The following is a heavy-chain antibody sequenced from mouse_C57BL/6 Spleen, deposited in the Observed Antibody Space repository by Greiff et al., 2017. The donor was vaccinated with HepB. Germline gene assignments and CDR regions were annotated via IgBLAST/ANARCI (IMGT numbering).Heavy chain of an antibody. V-gene: IGHV5-12*01. Sequence: EVMLVESGGGLVQPGGSLKLSCAASGFTFSDYYMYWVRQTPEKRLEWVAYISNGGGSTYYPDNVKGRFTISRDNAKNAVYLQMSRLKSEDTAMYYCARPMGDYDPWFAYWGQGTLVTVSA. CDR3: ARPMGDYDPWFAY. J-gene: IGHJ3*01. CDR1: GFTFSDYY. D-gene: IGHD2-3*01. CDR2: ISNGGGST.